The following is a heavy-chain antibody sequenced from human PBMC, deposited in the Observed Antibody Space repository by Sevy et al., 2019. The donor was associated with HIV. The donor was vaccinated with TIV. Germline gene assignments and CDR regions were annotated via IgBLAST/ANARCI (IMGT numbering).Heavy chain of an antibody. CDR3: ARGTMVREANYYYYGMDV. J-gene: IGHJ6*02. D-gene: IGHD3-10*01. Sequence: GGSLRLSCAASGFTFSSYAMHWVRQAPGKGLEWVAVISYDGSNKYYADSVKGRFTISRDNSKNTLYLQMNSLRAGDTAVYYCARGTMVREANYYYYGMDVWGQGTTVTVSS. CDR1: GFTFSSYA. V-gene: IGHV3-30-3*01. CDR2: ISYDGSNK.